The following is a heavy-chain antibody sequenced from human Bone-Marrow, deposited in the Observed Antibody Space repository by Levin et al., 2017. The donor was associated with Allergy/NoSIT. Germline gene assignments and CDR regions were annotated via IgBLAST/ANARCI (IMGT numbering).Heavy chain of an antibody. CDR1: GYLFTNFY. CDR3: VRLGSRYGGYWDAFDL. Sequence: GESLKISCRASGYLFTNFYLHWVRQVPGQGLDWMGWINLNSGGTKLAQKFQGRVSMTRDTSINMAYMELTSLTSDDTAVYYCVRLGSRYGGYWDAFDLWGQGTMVSVSS. V-gene: IGHV1-2*02. J-gene: IGHJ3*01. CDR2: INLNSGGT. D-gene: IGHD4-17*01.